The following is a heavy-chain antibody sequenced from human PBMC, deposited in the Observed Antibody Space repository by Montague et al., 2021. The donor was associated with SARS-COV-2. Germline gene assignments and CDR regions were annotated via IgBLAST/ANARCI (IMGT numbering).Heavy chain of an antibody. CDR3: ARLPYILPGYAYFDF. CDR2: IYYSGST. Sequence: SETLPLTCTVSGDSISNYYWSWIRRPPGKGPEWLGYIYYSGSTNYNPSLKSRVTISVDTSKNQFSLRLSSVTAADTAVYYCARLPYILPGYAYFDFWGQGSLVIVSS. V-gene: IGHV4-59*08. D-gene: IGHD3-9*01. CDR1: GDSISNYY. J-gene: IGHJ4*02.